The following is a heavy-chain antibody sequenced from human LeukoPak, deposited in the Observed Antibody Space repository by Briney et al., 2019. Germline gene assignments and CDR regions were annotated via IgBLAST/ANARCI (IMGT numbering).Heavy chain of an antibody. V-gene: IGHV4-4*02. CDR3: ARHSYLTGYYMAFDI. J-gene: IGHJ3*02. D-gene: IGHD3-9*01. Sequence: SETLSLTCAVSGGSISSSDWWSWVRQPPGKGLEWIGEIYHSGSPNYNPSLKSRVTISVDKSKNQLSLKLSSVTAADTAVYYCARHSYLTGYYMAFDIWGQGTMVTVSS. CDR2: IYHSGSP. CDR1: GGSISSSDW.